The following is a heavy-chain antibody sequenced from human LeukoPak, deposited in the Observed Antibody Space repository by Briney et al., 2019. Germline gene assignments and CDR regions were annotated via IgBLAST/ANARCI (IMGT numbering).Heavy chain of an antibody. D-gene: IGHD1-20*01. Sequence: GGSLRLSCAASGFTFSSYWMSWVRQAPGKGLEWVANIKRDGSEKYYVDSVKGRFTISRDNVKNSLYLQMNSLRAEDTAVYYCARTDNVNWNPVGVEAFDIWGQGTMVTVSS. CDR3: ARTDNVNWNPVGVEAFDI. J-gene: IGHJ3*02. V-gene: IGHV3-7*01. CDR2: IKRDGSEK. CDR1: GFTFSSYW.